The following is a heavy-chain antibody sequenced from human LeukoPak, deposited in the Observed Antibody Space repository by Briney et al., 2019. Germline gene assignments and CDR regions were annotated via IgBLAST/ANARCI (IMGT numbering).Heavy chain of an antibody. D-gene: IGHD4-17*01. Sequence: GGSLRLSCTDSGFTFSSYALAWVRHAPGKGLEWVAAVTSRGVGTHYADSVKGRFTISRDNSKNTIYLQMNSLRAEDTAIYYCGSDPNGDYVGALGYWGRGTLVTVSS. CDR1: GFTFSSYA. CDR2: VTSRGVGT. V-gene: IGHV3-23*01. CDR3: GSDPNGDYVGALGY. J-gene: IGHJ4*01.